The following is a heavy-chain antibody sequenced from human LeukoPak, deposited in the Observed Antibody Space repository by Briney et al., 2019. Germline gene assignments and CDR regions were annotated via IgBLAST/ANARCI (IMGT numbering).Heavy chain of an antibody. D-gene: IGHD3-3*01. CDR3: ASIPYYDFWSGYFDY. CDR1: GGSISSSSYY. Sequence: SETLSLTCTVSGGSISSSSYYWGWIRQPPGKGLEWIGSIYYSGSTYYNPSLKSRFTISVDTSKNQFSLKLSSVTAADTAVYYCASIPYYDFWSGYFDYWGQGTLVTVSS. V-gene: IGHV4-39*01. CDR2: IYYSGST. J-gene: IGHJ4*02.